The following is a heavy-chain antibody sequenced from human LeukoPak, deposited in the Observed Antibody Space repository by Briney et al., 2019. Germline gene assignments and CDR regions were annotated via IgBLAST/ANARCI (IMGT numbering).Heavy chain of an antibody. CDR1: GYSISSGYY. CDR3: ARGGSGSYYDYYFDY. D-gene: IGHD3-10*01. J-gene: IGHJ4*02. CDR2: IYHSGST. V-gene: IGHV4-38-2*01. Sequence: SETLSLTCAVSGYSISSGYYWGWIRQPPGKRLEWIGSIYHSGSTYYNPSLKSRVTISVDTSKNQFSLKLSSVTAADTAVYYCARGGSGSYYDYYFDYWGQGTLVTVSS.